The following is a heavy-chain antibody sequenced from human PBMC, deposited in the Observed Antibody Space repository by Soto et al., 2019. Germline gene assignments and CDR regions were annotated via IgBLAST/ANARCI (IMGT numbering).Heavy chain of an antibody. D-gene: IGHD2-2*02. V-gene: IGHV3-64D*06. CDR3: VKAGSTSCYTRCYFDY. J-gene: IGHJ4*02. Sequence: LRLSCSASGFTFSSYAMHWVLQAPGKGLEYVSAISSNGGSTYYADSVKGRFTISRDNSKNTLYLQMSSLRAEDTAVYYCVKAGSTSCYTRCYFDYWGQGTLVTVSS. CDR2: ISSNGGST. CDR1: GFTFSSYA.